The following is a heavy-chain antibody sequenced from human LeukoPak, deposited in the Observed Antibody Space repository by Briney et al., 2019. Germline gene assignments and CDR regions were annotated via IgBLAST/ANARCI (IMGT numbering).Heavy chain of an antibody. CDR3: ARGVSSSWYDFPHFFDY. CDR2: IYYSGST. D-gene: IGHD6-13*01. J-gene: IGHJ4*02. V-gene: IGHV4-59*01. Sequence: SETLSLTCTVSGGSISSYYWSWLRQPPGKGLEWIGYIYYSGSTNYNPSLKSRVTISINTSKNQFSLKLSSVTAADTAVYYCARGVSSSWYDFPHFFDYWGQGTLVTVSS. CDR1: GGSISSYY.